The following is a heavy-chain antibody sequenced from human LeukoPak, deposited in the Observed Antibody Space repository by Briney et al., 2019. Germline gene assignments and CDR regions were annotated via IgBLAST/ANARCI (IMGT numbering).Heavy chain of an antibody. CDR1: GFTFSSYA. CDR3: ARDREPHYYDSSGLR. CDR2: ISGSGGST. Sequence: PGGSLRLSCAASGFTFSSYAMSWVRQAPGKGLEWVSAISGSGGSTYYADSVKGRFTISRDNAKNTLYLQMNSLRAEDTAVYYCARDREPHYYDSSGLRWGQGTLVTVSS. D-gene: IGHD3-22*01. V-gene: IGHV3-23*01. J-gene: IGHJ4*02.